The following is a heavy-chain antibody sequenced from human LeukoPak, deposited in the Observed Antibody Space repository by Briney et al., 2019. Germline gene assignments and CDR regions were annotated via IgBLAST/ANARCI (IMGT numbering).Heavy chain of an antibody. J-gene: IGHJ4*02. CDR3: ARGRWERRGWYYLDY. V-gene: IGHV1-3*01. CDR1: GFTFTDYA. D-gene: IGHD6-19*01. Sequence: ASVKVSCKASGFTFTDYAIHWVRQAPGQSPEWMGWINAGNGDKKYSQNFQGRVTITRDTSANTADMELSSLRSEDTAVYYCARGRWERRGWYYLDYWGQGTLVTVSS. CDR2: INAGNGDK.